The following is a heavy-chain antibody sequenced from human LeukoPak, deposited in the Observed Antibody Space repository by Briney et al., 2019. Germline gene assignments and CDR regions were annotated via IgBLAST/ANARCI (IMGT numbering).Heavy chain of an antibody. J-gene: IGHJ5*02. D-gene: IGHD6-6*01. CDR3: ARRSSSIAAQTNGFDP. CDR1: GGSFSGYY. V-gene: IGHV4-34*01. Sequence: PSETLSLSCAVYGGSFSGYYWSWIRQPPGKGLEWIGEINHSGSTNYNPSLKSRVTISVDTSKNQFALKLSSVTAADTAVYYCARRSSSIAAQTNGFDPWGQGTLVTVSS. CDR2: INHSGST.